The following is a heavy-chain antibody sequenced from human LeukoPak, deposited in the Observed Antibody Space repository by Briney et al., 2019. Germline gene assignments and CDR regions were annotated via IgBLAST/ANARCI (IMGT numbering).Heavy chain of an antibody. CDR1: GFTFSSYW. Sequence: GSLRLSCAASGFTFSSYWMSWVRQAPGKGLEWVANIKQDGSEKYYVDSVKGRFTISRDNAKNSLYLQMNSLRAEDTAVYYCARDRIAVAGTGDFDYWGQGTLVTASS. J-gene: IGHJ4*02. D-gene: IGHD6-19*01. CDR2: IKQDGSEK. CDR3: ARDRIAVAGTGDFDY. V-gene: IGHV3-7*01.